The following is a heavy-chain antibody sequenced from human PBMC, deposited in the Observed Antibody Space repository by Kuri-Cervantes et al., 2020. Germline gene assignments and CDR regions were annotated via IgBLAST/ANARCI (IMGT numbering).Heavy chain of an antibody. J-gene: IGHJ4*01. V-gene: IGHV3-23*01. Sequence: GESLKISCAASGFTFDNFVMAWVRLPPGKGLQWVSAISVSSASTYYAKSVEGRFTVSRDNSRNTLYLQMDNLRTEDSAIYYCAKQWGRGYVSAQTYFFDHWGHGTQVTVSS. CDR2: ISVSSAST. CDR3: AKQWGRGYVSAQTYFFDH. D-gene: IGHD2-15*01. CDR1: GFTFDNFV.